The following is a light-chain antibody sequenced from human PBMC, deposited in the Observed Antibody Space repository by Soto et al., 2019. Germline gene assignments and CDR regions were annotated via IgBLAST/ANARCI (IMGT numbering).Light chain of an antibody. CDR1: QSLLHTNGNYL. Sequence: DIVMTQSPLSLAVTPGEPASISCRSTQSLLHTNGNYLLSWYLLRPGQSPQVLINQASNRASGVPDRFSGSGSGTDFTLNISRVEAADVGVYYCMQALQIPVTFGQGTRVEIK. V-gene: IGKV2-28*01. J-gene: IGKJ1*01. CDR3: MQALQIPVT. CDR2: QAS.